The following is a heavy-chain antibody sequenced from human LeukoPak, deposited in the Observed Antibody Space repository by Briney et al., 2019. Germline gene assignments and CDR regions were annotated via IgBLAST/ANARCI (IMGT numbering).Heavy chain of an antibody. CDR1: GFTVSLYY. V-gene: IGHV3-53*01. D-gene: IGHD2-8*02. Sequence: GGSLRLSCAASGFTVSLYYMTWVRQAPGKGLECVSVIYSGGPTNYPDSVKRRLTNSRDNSQNKVYPQMNRLMGEGTAVYFGARGWVVATGGFDMWGQGTMVTVSS. CDR2: IYSGGPT. CDR3: ARGWVVATGGFDM. J-gene: IGHJ3*02.